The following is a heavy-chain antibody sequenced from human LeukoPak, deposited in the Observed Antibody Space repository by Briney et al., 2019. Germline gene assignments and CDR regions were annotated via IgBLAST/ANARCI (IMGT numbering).Heavy chain of an antibody. Sequence: GGSLRLSCAASGFTFSSYGMHWVRQAPGKGLEWVAFIRYDGSNKYYADSVKGRFTISRDNSKNTLYLQMNSLRAEDTAVYYCAKDHCSSTSCYIWDYYYYMDVWGKGTTVTVSS. CDR3: AKDHCSSTSCYIWDYYYYMDV. J-gene: IGHJ6*03. D-gene: IGHD2-2*01. CDR1: GFTFSSYG. CDR2: IRYDGSNK. V-gene: IGHV3-30*02.